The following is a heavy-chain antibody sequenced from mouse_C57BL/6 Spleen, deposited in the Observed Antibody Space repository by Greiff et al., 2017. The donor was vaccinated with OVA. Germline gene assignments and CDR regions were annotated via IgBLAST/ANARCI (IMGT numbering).Heavy chain of an antibody. CDR3: AGVAYYAMDY. CDR1: GFTFSDYG. D-gene: IGHD1-1*01. V-gene: IGHV5-17*01. CDR2: ISSGSSTI. J-gene: IGHJ4*01. Sequence: EVKLVESGGGLVKPGGSLKLSCAASGFTFSDYGMHWVRQAPEKGLEWVAYISSGSSTIYYADTVKGRFTISRDNAKNTLFLQMTSLRSEDTAMYYCAGVAYYAMDYWGQGTSVTVSS.